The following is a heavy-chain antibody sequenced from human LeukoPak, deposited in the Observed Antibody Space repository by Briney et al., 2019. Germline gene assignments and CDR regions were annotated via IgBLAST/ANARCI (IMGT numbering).Heavy chain of an antibody. Sequence: ASVTVSCTASGYTFTGYYMHWVRQAPGQGLEWMGWINPNSGGTNYAQKFQGRVTMPRDTSISTAYMELSRLRSDDTAVYYCARSGMDTAMVGDAFDIWGQGTMVTVSS. CDR2: INPNSGGT. CDR3: ARSGMDTAMVGDAFDI. J-gene: IGHJ3*02. D-gene: IGHD5-18*01. V-gene: IGHV1-2*02. CDR1: GYTFTGYY.